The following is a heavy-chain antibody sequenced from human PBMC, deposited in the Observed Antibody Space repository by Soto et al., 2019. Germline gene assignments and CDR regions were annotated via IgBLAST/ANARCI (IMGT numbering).Heavy chain of an antibody. CDR3: ARGLLTWYEILDY. D-gene: IGHD3-9*01. CDR1: GGSISSYY. Sequence: SETLSLTCTVSGGSISSYYWSWIRQPPGKGLEWIGYIYYSGSTNYNPSLKSRVTISVDTSKNQFSLKLSSVTAADTAVYYCARGLLTWYEILDYWGQGTLVTVSS. J-gene: IGHJ4*02. CDR2: IYYSGST. V-gene: IGHV4-59*01.